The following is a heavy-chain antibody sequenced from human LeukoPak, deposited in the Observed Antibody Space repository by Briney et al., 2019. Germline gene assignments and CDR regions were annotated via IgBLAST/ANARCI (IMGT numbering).Heavy chain of an antibody. CDR2: INHSGST. V-gene: IGHV4-34*01. CDR1: GGSFSGYY. D-gene: IGHD1-7*01. Sequence: SETLSLTCAVYGGSFSGYYWSWIRQPPGKGLEWIGEINHSGSTNYNPSLKSRVTISVDTSKNQFSLKLSSVTAADTAVYYCARGDLELPMKTYYFDYWDQGTLVTVSS. J-gene: IGHJ4*02. CDR3: ARGDLELPMKTYYFDY.